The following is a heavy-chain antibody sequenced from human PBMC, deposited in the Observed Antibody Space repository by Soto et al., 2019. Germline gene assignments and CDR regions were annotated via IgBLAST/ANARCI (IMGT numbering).Heavy chain of an antibody. CDR3: ARHRSIFGVVNWFDP. V-gene: IGHV4-39*01. Sequence: SETLSLTCTVSGGSISSSSYYWGWIRQPPGKGLEWIGSIYYSGSTYYNPSLKSRVTISVDTSKNQFSLKLSSVTAADTAVYYCARHRSIFGVVNWFDPWGQGTLVTVSS. D-gene: IGHD3-3*01. CDR2: IYYSGST. CDR1: GGSISSSSYY. J-gene: IGHJ5*02.